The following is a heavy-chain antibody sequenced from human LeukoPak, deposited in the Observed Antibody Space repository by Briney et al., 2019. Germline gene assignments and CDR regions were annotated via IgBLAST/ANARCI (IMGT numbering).Heavy chain of an antibody. Sequence: PSETLSLTCTVSGDSISGFYWSWIRQPAGKGLQWIGRISTSGSTNYNPSLKSRVTMSVDRSTNEFSLTVRSMTAADTAVYYCARGGSTGVGVVPAAIDYWGQGTLVTVSS. D-gene: IGHD2-2*01. CDR1: GDSISGFY. J-gene: IGHJ4*02. V-gene: IGHV4-4*07. CDR3: ARGGSTGVGVVPAAIDY. CDR2: ISTSGST.